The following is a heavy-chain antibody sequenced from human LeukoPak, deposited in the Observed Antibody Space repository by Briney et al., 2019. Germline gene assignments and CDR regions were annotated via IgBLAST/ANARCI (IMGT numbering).Heavy chain of an antibody. J-gene: IGHJ4*02. D-gene: IGHD3-22*01. CDR1: GFTFSSYE. CDR2: ISGSGSTI. CDR3: ARAISYYDSRRYSAPPDY. Sequence: GGSLRLSCAASGFTFSSYEMSWVRQAPGRGLEWVSYISGSGSTIYYADSVKGRFTISRDNAKNSLYLQMNSLRAEDTAVYYCARAISYYDSRRYSAPPDYWGQGTLVTVSS. V-gene: IGHV3-48*03.